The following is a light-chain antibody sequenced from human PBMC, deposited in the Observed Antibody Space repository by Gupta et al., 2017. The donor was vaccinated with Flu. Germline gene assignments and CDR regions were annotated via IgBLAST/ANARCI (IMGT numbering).Light chain of an antibody. CDR1: CSDVGAYNY. V-gene: IGLV2-11*03. J-gene: IGLJ3*02. CDR3: CSYATTYSWV. Sequence: TCSDVGAYNYVSWYQQHPGRAPKLIISDVTKRPSGVPERFSGSKSANTASLTISGLQPVDEADYYCCSYATTYSWVFGGGTKLTVL. CDR2: DVT.